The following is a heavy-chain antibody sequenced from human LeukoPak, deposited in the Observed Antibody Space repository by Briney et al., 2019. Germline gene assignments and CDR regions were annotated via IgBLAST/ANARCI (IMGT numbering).Heavy chain of an antibody. CDR1: GFTFSSYA. CDR2: ISYDVSNK. V-gene: IGHV3-30-3*01. CDR3: ARGLYDFWSGSLVSVLGY. Sequence: VRSLRLSCAASGFTFSSYAMHWGREAPGKGLEWVAVISYDVSNKYYADSVKGRFTISRDNSKNTLYLQMNSLRAEDTAVYYCARGLYDFWSGSLVSVLGYWGQGTLVTVSS. D-gene: IGHD3-3*01. J-gene: IGHJ4*02.